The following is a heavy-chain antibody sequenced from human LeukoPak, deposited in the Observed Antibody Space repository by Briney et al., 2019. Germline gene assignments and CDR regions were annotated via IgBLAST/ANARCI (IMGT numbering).Heavy chain of an antibody. D-gene: IGHD2-2*01. J-gene: IGHJ4*02. CDR1: GFTFSSYS. CDR3: ARGGYCSSTSCYYPYYFDY. V-gene: IGHV3-48*01. CDR2: ISSSSSTI. Sequence: TGGSLRLSCAASGFTFSSYSKNWVRQAPGKGLEWVSYISSSSSTIYYADSVKGRFTIPRDKAKNSLYLQMNSLRAEDTAVYYCARGGYCSSTSCYYPYYFDYWGQGTLVTVSS.